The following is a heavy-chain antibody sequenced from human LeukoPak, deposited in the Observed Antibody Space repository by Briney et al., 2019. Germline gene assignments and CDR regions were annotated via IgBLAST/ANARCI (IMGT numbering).Heavy chain of an antibody. Sequence: KPGESLKISCKGSGYSFTSYWIGWVRQMPGKGLEWMGIIYPGDSDTRYSPSFQGQVTISADKSISTAYLQWSSLKASDTAMYYCARQPSFTAYGGIDCPWGQGTLVTVSS. D-gene: IGHD4-23*01. J-gene: IGHJ5*02. CDR1: GYSFTSYW. V-gene: IGHV5-51*01. CDR2: IYPGDSDT. CDR3: ARQPSFTAYGGIDCP.